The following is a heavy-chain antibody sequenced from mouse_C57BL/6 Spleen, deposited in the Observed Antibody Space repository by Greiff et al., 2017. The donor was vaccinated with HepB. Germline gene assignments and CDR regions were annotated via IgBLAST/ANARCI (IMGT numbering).Heavy chain of an antibody. CDR2: INPSSGYT. J-gene: IGHJ2*01. V-gene: IGHV1-4*01. Sequence: VQLQQSGAELARPGASVKMSCKASGYTFTSYTMHWVKQRPGQGLEWIGYINPSSGYTKYNQKFKDKATLTADKSSSTAYMQLSSLTSEDSAVYYCARWDYGSSYDYWGQGTTLTVSS. D-gene: IGHD1-1*01. CDR3: ARWDYGSSYDY. CDR1: GYTFTSYT.